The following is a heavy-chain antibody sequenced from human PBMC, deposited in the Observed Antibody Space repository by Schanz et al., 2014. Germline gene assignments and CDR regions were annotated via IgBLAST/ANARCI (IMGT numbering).Heavy chain of an antibody. CDR2: ISGSGGST. J-gene: IGHJ4*02. Sequence: EVQLLESGGGLIQPGGSLRLSCLASGFAFSSYGMNWVRQAPGKGLEWVSAISGSGGSTYYADSVKGRFTISRDNSKNTLYLQMNSLRPEDTAVYYCAKYRGYYRVSGSYRELEYWGQGTLVTVSS. D-gene: IGHD3-10*01. CDR3: AKYRGYYRVSGSYRELEY. CDR1: GFAFSSYG. V-gene: IGHV3-23*01.